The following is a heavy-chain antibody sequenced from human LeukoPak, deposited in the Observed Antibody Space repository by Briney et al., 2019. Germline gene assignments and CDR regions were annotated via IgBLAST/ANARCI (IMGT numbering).Heavy chain of an antibody. V-gene: IGHV3-23*01. CDR1: EFTFSSYG. J-gene: IGHJ4*02. D-gene: IGHD6-19*01. Sequence: GGSLRLSCAASEFTFSSYGMSWVRQAPGKGLEWVSAISGSGGSTYYADSVKGRFTISRDNAKNSLYLQMNSPRAEDTALYYCARGLVAGTPPDLDYWGQGTLVTVSS. CDR2: ISGSGGST. CDR3: ARGLVAGTPPDLDY.